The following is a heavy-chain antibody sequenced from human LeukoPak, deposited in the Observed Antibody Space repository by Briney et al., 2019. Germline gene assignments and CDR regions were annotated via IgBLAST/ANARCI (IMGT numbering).Heavy chain of an antibody. J-gene: IGHJ6*04. Sequence: PGRSLRLSCAASGFTFSSYWMSWVRQAPGKGLEWVANIKQDGSEKYYVDSVKGRFTISRDNAKNSLYLQMNSLRAEDTAVYYCARTFPRGYYGMDVWGKGTTVTVSS. V-gene: IGHV3-7*03. CDR3: ARTFPRGYYGMDV. CDR2: IKQDGSEK. CDR1: GFTFSSYW. D-gene: IGHD3-10*01.